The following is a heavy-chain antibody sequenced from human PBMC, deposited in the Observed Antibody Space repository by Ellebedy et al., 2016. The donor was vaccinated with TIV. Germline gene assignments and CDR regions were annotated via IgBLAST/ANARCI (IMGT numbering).Heavy chain of an antibody. CDR3: AGGRTTGGWYEGNY. J-gene: IGHJ4*02. CDR1: GFTFSNYA. D-gene: IGHD6-19*01. V-gene: IGHV3-23*01. Sequence: GESLKISCAASGFTFSNYAMSWVRQAPGKGLEWVSVISGSGATTYYADSVKGRFTISRDNSKTTVYLQVSSLRAEDTAVYYCAGGRTTGGWYEGNYWGQGTLVTVSS. CDR2: ISGSGATT.